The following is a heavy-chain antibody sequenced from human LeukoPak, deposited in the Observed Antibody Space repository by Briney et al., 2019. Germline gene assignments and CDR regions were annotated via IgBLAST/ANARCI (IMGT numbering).Heavy chain of an antibody. V-gene: IGHV4-34*01. CDR1: AGSSSGNN. CDR2: VNHSGRT. J-gene: IGHJ5*02. CDR3: ARGRGAYSSSWPRGSWFDP. D-gene: IGHD6-13*01. Sequence: SETLSLTRSVYAGSSSGNNWSWIPPPPGKGREWMVEVNHSGRTNYNPSLKRSVTTSVDTSKNQFSLKLSSVTAADTAVYYCARGRGAYSSSWPRGSWFDPWGQGTLVTVSS.